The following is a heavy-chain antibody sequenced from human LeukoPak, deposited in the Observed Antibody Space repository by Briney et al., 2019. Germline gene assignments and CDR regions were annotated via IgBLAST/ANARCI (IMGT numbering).Heavy chain of an antibody. D-gene: IGHD3-10*01. CDR3: AKDPQYYYGSESYYVY. J-gene: IGHJ4*02. CDR2: ISGSGGST. V-gene: IGHV3-23*01. Sequence: GGSLRLSCAASGFTFSSYAMSWVRQAPGKGLEWVSAISGSGGSTYYADSVKGRFTISRDNSKNTLYLQMNSLRAEDTAVYYCAKDPQYYYGSESYYVYWGQGTLVTVSS. CDR1: GFTFSSYA.